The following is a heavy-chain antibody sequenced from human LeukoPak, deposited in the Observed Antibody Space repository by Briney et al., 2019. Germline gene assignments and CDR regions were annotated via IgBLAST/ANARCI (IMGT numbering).Heavy chain of an antibody. CDR2: ISYGGNT. Sequence: SETLSLTCAVSGGSFSGHYWSWMRQSPGKGLEWIGEISYGGNTNYSPSLKSRVTISVDTSKNQFSLKLSSVTAADTAVYYCARSGILRRYYYMDVWGKGTTVTISS. J-gene: IGHJ6*03. D-gene: IGHD2/OR15-2a*01. CDR3: ARSGILRRYYYMDV. CDR1: GGSFSGHY. V-gene: IGHV4-34*01.